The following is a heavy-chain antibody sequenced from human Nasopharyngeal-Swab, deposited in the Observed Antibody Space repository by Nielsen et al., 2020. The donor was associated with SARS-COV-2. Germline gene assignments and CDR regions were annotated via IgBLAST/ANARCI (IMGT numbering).Heavy chain of an antibody. CDR3: ARAQVVVAATGEYYYYGMDV. CDR1: GYTFTSYY. V-gene: IGHV1-46*01. J-gene: IGHJ6*02. Sequence: ASVKVSCKASGYTFTSYYMHWVRQAPGQGLEWMGIINPSGGSTSYAQKFQGRVTMTRDTSISTAYMELSRLRSDDTAVYYCARAQVVVAATGEYYYYGMDVWGQGTTVTVSS. CDR2: INPSGGST. D-gene: IGHD2-15*01.